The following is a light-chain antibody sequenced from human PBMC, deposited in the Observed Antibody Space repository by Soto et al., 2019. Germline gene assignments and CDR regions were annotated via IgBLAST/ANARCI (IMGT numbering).Light chain of an antibody. CDR2: DAS. CDR1: QSLITY. V-gene: IGKV3-11*01. CDR3: QQRYNWPPLT. Sequence: EVVLTQSPVTLSLSPGERDTLSCRASQSLITYLAWYQQKPGQAPRLLISDASNRSAGIPPRFSGSGSGTDFTLTINSLEPEDSAIYFCQQRYNWPPLTFGGGTRVEVK. J-gene: IGKJ4*01.